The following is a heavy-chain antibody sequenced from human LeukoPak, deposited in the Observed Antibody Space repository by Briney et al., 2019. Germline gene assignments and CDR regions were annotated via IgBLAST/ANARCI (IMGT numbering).Heavy chain of an antibody. Sequence: SETLSLTCTVSGGSISSSSYYWGWIRQPPGTGLEWIGSIYYSGSTYYNPSLKSRVTISVDTSKNQFSLKLSSVTAADTAVYYCARRLLRGYSYGPQHYFDYWGQGTLVTVSS. J-gene: IGHJ4*02. D-gene: IGHD5-18*01. CDR2: IYYSGST. V-gene: IGHV4-39*01. CDR3: ARRLLRGYSYGPQHYFDY. CDR1: GGSISSSSYY.